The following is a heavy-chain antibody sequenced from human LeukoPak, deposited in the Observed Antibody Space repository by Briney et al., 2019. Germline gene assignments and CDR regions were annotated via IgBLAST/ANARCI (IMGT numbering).Heavy chain of an antibody. CDR2: ISYEGSKR. V-gene: IGHV3-30*02. J-gene: IGHJ4*02. CDR1: GFMFSYYD. CDR3: ANLLDVLTGNDY. D-gene: IGHD3-9*01. Sequence: GGSLRLSCAASGFMFSYYDMDWVRQAPGKGLEWVGNISYEGSKRYYADSMEGRFTISRDNSKNTLYLQMNSLTAEDTAVYYCANLLDVLTGNDYWGQGTLVTVSP.